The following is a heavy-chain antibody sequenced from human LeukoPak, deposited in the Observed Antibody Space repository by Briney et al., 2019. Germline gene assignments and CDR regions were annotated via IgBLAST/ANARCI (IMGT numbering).Heavy chain of an antibody. CDR2: ISGYNGNT. J-gene: IGHJ4*02. Sequence: ASVKVSCKASGYTFTSYGISWVRQAPGQGLEWMGWISGYNGNTNYAQKVQGRVNMTPDTSTSTAYMELRSLRSDDTAVYYCARAPRGYSYGYLDFWGQGSLVTVSS. D-gene: IGHD5-18*01. CDR3: ARAPRGYSYGYLDF. V-gene: IGHV1-18*04. CDR1: GYTFTSYG.